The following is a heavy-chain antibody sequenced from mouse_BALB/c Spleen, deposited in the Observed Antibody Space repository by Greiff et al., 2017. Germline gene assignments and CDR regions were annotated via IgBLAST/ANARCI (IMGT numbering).Heavy chain of an antibody. CDR3: ARGGITTAWYFDV. V-gene: IGHV1-18*01. CDR2: INPNNGGT. D-gene: IGHD1-2*01. J-gene: IGHJ1*01. CDR1: GYTFTEYT. Sequence: VHVKQSGPELVKPGASVKISCKTSGYTFTEYTMHWVKQSHGKSLEWIGGINPNNGGTSYNQKFKGKATLTVDKSSSTAYMELRSLTSEDSAVYHCARGGITTAWYFDVWGAGTTVTVSS.